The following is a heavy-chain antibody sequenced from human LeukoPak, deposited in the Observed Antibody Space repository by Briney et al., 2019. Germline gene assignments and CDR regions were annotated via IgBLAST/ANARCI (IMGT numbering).Heavy chain of an antibody. D-gene: IGHD3-22*01. CDR2: INHSGST. Sequence: SETLSLTCAVYGGPFSGYYWSWIRQPPGKGLEWIGEINHSGSTNYNPSLKSRVTISVDTSKNQFSLKLSSVTAADTAVYYCARGPDYDSSGYYSYYFDYWGQGTLVTVSS. CDR3: ARGPDYDSSGYYSYYFDY. V-gene: IGHV4-34*01. J-gene: IGHJ4*02. CDR1: GGPFSGYY.